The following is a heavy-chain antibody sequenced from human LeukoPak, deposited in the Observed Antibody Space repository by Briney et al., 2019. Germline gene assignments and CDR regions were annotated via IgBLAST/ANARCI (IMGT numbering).Heavy chain of an antibody. CDR1: GYTFTGYY. CDR2: INPNSGGT. V-gene: IGHV1-2*02. Sequence: ASVKVSCRASGYTFTGYYMHWVRQAPGQGLEWMGWINPNSGGTNYAQKFQGRVTMTRDTSISTAYMELSRLRSDDTAVYYCARVRPAGRSQVGWFDPWGQGTLVTVSS. CDR3: ARVRPAGRSQVGWFDP. D-gene: IGHD6-13*01. J-gene: IGHJ5*02.